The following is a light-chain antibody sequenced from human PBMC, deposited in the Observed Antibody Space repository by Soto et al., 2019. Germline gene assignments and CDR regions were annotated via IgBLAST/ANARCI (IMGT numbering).Light chain of an antibody. V-gene: IGKV3-11*01. CDR1: QSVRSY. CDR2: DAS. Sequence: EVVLTQSPATLSLSPGESATLSCRASQSVRSYLAWYQQKPGQAPRLLFADASHRATGIPARFNTSGSGTDFTLTITSLEPEDFAVYYCQQRSDWPWTFGQGTRV. CDR3: QQRSDWPWT. J-gene: IGKJ1*01.